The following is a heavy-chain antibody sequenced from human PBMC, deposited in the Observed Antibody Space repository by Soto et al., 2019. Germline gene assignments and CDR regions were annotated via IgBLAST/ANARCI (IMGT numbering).Heavy chain of an antibody. Sequence: PGGSLRLSCSVSGFTFSSYAMHWVRQAPGKGLEYVASISSEGASTYHADSVKGRFIISRDNSKNTLYLQMSSLRAEDTAVYYCVKDGYVDYWGQGILVTVSS. CDR2: ISSEGAST. CDR3: VKDGYVDY. J-gene: IGHJ4*02. CDR1: GFTFSSYA. V-gene: IGHV3-64D*06.